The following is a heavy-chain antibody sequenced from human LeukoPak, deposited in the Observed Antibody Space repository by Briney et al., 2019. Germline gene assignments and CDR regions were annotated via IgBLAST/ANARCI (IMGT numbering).Heavy chain of an antibody. D-gene: IGHD1-1*01. CDR1: GASISSYY. CDR2: ISNSGST. J-gene: IGHJ1*01. CDR3: ARHGNDDFKFD. Sequence: PSETLSLTCTVSGASISSYYWSWIRQPPGKGLEWIAYISNSGSTNYNPSLKSRVTISADTSKNQFSLKLSSVTAADTAVYYCARHGNDDFKFDWGQGTRVTVSS. V-gene: IGHV4-59*08.